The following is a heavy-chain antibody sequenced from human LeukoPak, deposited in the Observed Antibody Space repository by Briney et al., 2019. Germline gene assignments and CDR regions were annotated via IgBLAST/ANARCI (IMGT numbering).Heavy chain of an antibody. CDR2: IYYSGST. CDR1: GGSISSSSYY. J-gene: IGHJ4*02. Sequence: SETLSLTCTVSGGSISSSSYYWGWIRQPPGKGLEWIGSIYYSGSTYYNPSLKSRVTISVDTSKNQFSLKLSSVTAADTAVYYCAVGWEFDYGGQGTLVTVSS. D-gene: IGHD1-26*01. CDR3: AVGWEFDY. V-gene: IGHV4-39*01.